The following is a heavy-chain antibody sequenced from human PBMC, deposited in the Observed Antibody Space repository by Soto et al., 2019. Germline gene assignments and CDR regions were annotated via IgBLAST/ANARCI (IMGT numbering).Heavy chain of an antibody. CDR2: IKTDTSEK. CDR1: GFTLGSYW. CDR3: ASDSGYGSGSSVNHYLEY. V-gene: IGHV3-7*01. Sequence: GGSLRLSCEASGFTLGSYWMSWVRQAPGKGLEWLATIKTDTSEKKYVDSVKVRFTMSRDNAKNSLYLQMDSLRAEDTAVYYCASDSGYGSGSSVNHYLEYWGHGTLVTV. J-gene: IGHJ4*01. D-gene: IGHD3-10*01.